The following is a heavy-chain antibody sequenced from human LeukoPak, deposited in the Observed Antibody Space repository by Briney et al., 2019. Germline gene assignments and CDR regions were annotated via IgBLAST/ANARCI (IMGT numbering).Heavy chain of an antibody. Sequence: SGTLSLTCSVSGGSISSYYWSWIRQPPGKGLEWIGYIYTSGSPNYNPSLKSRVTMSVDMSRRQFSLMLSSVTAADTAVYYCERATQRYCSGTTCFPYWFDPWGQGTLVTVSS. D-gene: IGHD2-2*01. J-gene: IGHJ5*02. CDR3: ERATQRYCSGTTCFPYWFDP. CDR1: GGSISSYY. CDR2: IYTSGSP. V-gene: IGHV4-4*09.